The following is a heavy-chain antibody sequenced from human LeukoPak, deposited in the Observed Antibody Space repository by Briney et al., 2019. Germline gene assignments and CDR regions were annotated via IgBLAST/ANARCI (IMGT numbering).Heavy chain of an antibody. CDR2: IHYSGST. CDR1: GGSMSTYY. CDR3: AREHSYYDSSGYYYGSGYFDY. Sequence: TSETLSLTCTVSGGSMSTYYWSWIRQPPGKGLEWIGYIHYSGSTNYNPSLKSRVIISVDTSKNQFSLKLSSVTAADTAVYSCAREHSYYDSSGYYYGSGYFDYWGQGTLVTVSS. D-gene: IGHD3-22*01. V-gene: IGHV4-59*01. J-gene: IGHJ4*02.